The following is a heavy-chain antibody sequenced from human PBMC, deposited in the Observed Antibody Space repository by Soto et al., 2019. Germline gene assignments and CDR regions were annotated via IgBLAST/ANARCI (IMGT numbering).Heavy chain of an antibody. Sequence: QLQLQESGPGLVKPSETLSLTCTVSGGPISSSSYYWGWIRQPPGKGLEWLGSIYYSGITYYNPSLKSRVTISVYTSKILFSLMLSYVTAADTAVYYCARQSDRGRRWGVYSSGYKPSWFGPWGQGPLGTVCS. CDR1: GGPISSSSYY. J-gene: IGHJ5*02. V-gene: IGHV4-39*01. D-gene: IGHD6-19*01. CDR2: IYYSGIT. CDR3: ARQSDRGRRWGVYSSGYKPSWFGP.